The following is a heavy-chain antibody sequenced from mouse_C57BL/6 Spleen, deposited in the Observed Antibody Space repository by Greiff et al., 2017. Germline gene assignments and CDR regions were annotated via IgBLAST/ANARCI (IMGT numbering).Heavy chain of an antibody. Sequence: QVQLQQSGAELVKPGASVKISCKASGYAFSSYWMNWVKQRPGQGLEWIGQIYPGDGDTNYNGKFKGKDTLTADKSSSTAYMQLSSLTSEDSAVYFCARDGSSPYAMDDWGQGTAGTVSS. J-gene: IGHJ4*01. D-gene: IGHD1-1*01. CDR3: ARDGSSPYAMDD. CDR2: IYPGDGDT. V-gene: IGHV1-80*01. CDR1: GYAFSSYW.